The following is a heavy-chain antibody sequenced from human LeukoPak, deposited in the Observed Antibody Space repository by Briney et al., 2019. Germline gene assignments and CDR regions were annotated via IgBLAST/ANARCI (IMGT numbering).Heavy chain of an antibody. D-gene: IGHD6-19*01. CDR1: RFTICTYA. V-gene: IGHV3-23*01. Sequence: GSLSFSGAGSRFTICTYAMSWLRPAPGNELKWGTVISGGVSSTYYTVSVRGPFTMARDNSKNTLYLQMNSLRAEDTAVYYCAKPREYSSGVGRYFDYWGQGTLVTVSS. CDR2: ISGGVSST. J-gene: IGHJ4*02. CDR3: AKPREYSSGVGRYFDY.